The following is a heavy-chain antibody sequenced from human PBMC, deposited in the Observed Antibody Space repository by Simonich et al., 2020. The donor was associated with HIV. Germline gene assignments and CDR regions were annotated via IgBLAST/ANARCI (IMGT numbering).Heavy chain of an antibody. CDR1: GYSFTRYD. Sequence: QVQLVQSGAEVKEPGASVKVSCKASGYSFTRYDINWVRQATGQGLEWMGWMNPNSANTGYAKKFQGRVTMTRNTSISTAYMELNSLRSEDTAVYYCARALKYYYDSSGSISDAFDIWGQGTMVTVSS. V-gene: IGHV1-8*01. CDR2: MNPNSANT. D-gene: IGHD3-22*01. CDR3: ARALKYYYDSSGSISDAFDI. J-gene: IGHJ3*02.